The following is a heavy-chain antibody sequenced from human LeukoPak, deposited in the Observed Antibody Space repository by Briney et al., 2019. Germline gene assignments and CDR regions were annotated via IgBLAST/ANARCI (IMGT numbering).Heavy chain of an antibody. J-gene: IGHJ1*01. D-gene: IGHD6-19*01. CDR2: IYYSGST. CDR3: ARDPDSSGWFQH. CDR1: GXXISSSXXX. Sequence: XXXXVSGXXISSSXXXXGWIXXPPXXGLXWIGSIYYSGSTYYNPSLKSRVTISVDTSKNQFSLKLSSVTAADTAVYYCARDPDSSGWFQHWGQGTLVTVSS. V-gene: IGHV4-39*07.